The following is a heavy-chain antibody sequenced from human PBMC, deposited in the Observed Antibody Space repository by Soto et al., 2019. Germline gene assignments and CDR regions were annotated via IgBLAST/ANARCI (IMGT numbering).Heavy chain of an antibody. CDR3: VKDRGQWLGPAFDI. V-gene: IGHV3-23*01. D-gene: IGHD6-19*01. CDR2: ISGSGGST. J-gene: IGHJ3*02. CDR1: GFTFSSYA. Sequence: GGSLRLSCAASGFTFSSYAMNWVRQAPGKGLEWVSVISGSGGSTYYADSVKGRFTISRDNSKNTLYLQMSSLRAEDTAVYYCVKDRGQWLGPAFDIWGQGTMVTVSS.